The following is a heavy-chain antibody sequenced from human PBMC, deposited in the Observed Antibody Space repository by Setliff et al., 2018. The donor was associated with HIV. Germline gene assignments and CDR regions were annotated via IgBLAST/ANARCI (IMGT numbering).Heavy chain of an antibody. V-gene: IGHV1-2*02. CDR3: ARDLRDGFEEWFSTLDDGMDV. J-gene: IGHJ6*02. CDR2: INPHTGVS. CDR1: GYIFIRYY. D-gene: IGHD3-3*01. Sequence: ASVKVSCKTSGYIFIRYYIFWVRQAPGQGLEWMGNINPHTGVSKYAEKFQGRVTMTRDTSINTIYMELSRLRSDDTAVYYCARDLRDGFEEWFSTLDDGMDVWGQGTTVTVSS.